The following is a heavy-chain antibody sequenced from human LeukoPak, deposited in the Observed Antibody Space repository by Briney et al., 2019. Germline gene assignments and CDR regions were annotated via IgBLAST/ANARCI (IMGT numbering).Heavy chain of an antibody. D-gene: IGHD6-13*01. V-gene: IGHV3-48*03. Sequence: PGGSLRLSCAASGFTFSNYEMNWVRQAPGKGLEWVSFISSSGTTMYYADSVKGRFTISRDNAKNSLYLQMNSLRAEDTAVYYCARGGAAAGLDYWGQGTLVTVSS. J-gene: IGHJ4*02. CDR3: ARGGAAAGLDY. CDR2: ISSSGTTM. CDR1: GFTFSNYE.